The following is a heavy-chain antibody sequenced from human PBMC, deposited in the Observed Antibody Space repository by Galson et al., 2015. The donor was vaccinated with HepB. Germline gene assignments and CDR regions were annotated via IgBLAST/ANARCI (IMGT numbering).Heavy chain of an antibody. V-gene: IGHV4-31*03. D-gene: IGHD3-22*01. CDR2: IYYSGST. CDR1: GGSISSGGYY. J-gene: IGHJ3*02. CDR3: ARESREYYDSSGYYYSPDAFDI. Sequence: TLSLTCTVSGGSISSGGYYWSWIRQHPGKGLEWIGYIYYSGSTYYNPSLKSRVTISVDTSKNQFSLKLSPVTAADTAVYYCARESREYYDSSGYYYSPDAFDIWGQGTMVTVSS.